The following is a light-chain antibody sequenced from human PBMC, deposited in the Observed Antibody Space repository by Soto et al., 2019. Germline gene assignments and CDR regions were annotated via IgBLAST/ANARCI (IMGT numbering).Light chain of an antibody. CDR2: DKD. CDR3: ATWDRSLSVGV. V-gene: IGLV1-51*01. J-gene: IGLJ2*01. CDR1: SSNIGNNY. Sequence: QSVLTQPPSVSAAPGQKVTISCSGSSSNIGNNYVFWYQQLPGTAPKLLIYDKDKRPSGIPDRLSGSKSGTSATLGITGLQPGDEADYYCATWDRSLSVGVFGGGTKLTVL.